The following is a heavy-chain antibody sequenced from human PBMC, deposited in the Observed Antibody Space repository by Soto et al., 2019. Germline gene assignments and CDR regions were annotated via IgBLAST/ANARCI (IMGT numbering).Heavy chain of an antibody. CDR2: IYYSGST. Sequence: SETLSLTCTVSGGSISSYYWSWIRQPPGKGLEWIGYIYYSGSTNYNPSLKSRVTISVDTSKNQFSLKLSSVTAADTAVYYCAREEYQLLYEGSWFDPWGQGTLVTVSS. V-gene: IGHV4-59*01. D-gene: IGHD2-2*02. CDR3: AREEYQLLYEGSWFDP. J-gene: IGHJ5*02. CDR1: GGSISSYY.